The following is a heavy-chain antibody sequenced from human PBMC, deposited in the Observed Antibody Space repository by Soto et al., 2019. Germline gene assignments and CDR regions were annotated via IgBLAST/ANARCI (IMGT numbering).Heavy chain of an antibody. CDR2: ISSSSSYT. CDR3: ARVDVEQHASLPDY. D-gene: IGHD6-13*01. CDR1: GFTFSDYY. J-gene: IGHJ4*02. Sequence: PGGSLRLSCAASGFTFSDYYMSWIRQAPGKGLEWVSYISSSSSYTNYADSVKGRFTISRDNAKKSLYLQMNSLRAEDTAVYYCARVDVEQHASLPDYWGQGTLVTVSS. V-gene: IGHV3-11*06.